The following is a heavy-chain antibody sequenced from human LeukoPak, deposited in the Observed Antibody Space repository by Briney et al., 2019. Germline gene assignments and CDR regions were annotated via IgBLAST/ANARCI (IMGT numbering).Heavy chain of an antibody. CDR3: ARGPYSYDSSGAFDI. Sequence: SETLSLTCTVSGDSISSGDYYWSWIRQPAGKGLEWIGRISSSGSTNYYPSLKSRVTISVDTSKNRFSLKLSSVTAADTAVYFCARGPYSYDSSGAFDIWGQGTMVTVSS. CDR2: ISSSGST. CDR1: GDSISSGDYY. D-gene: IGHD3-22*01. V-gene: IGHV4-61*02. J-gene: IGHJ3*02.